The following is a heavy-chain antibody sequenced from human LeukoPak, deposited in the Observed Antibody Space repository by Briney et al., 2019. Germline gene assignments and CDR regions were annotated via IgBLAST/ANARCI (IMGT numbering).Heavy chain of an antibody. V-gene: IGHV1-69*05. D-gene: IGHD6-19*01. CDR3: ARGPLRSGWYPTIYFDY. CDR1: GGTFSSYA. Sequence: GASVKVSCKASGGTFSSYAISWVRQAPGQGLEWMGGIIPIFGTANYAQKFQGRVTITTDESTSTAYMELSSLRSEDTAVYYCARGPLRSGWYPTIYFDYWGQGTLVTVSS. J-gene: IGHJ4*02. CDR2: IIPIFGTA.